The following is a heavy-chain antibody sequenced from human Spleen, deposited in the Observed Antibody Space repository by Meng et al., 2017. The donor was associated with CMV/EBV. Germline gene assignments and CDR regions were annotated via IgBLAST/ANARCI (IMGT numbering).Heavy chain of an antibody. CDR3: ASLYNWNDAIDY. D-gene: IGHD1-20*01. CDR1: GLTFSTYV. V-gene: IGHV3-30*09. Sequence: GGSLRLSCAASGLTFSTYVMNWVRQAPGKGLEWLAVISYDGSDKYYADSVKGRFAISRDNSKNTLYLQMNSLRAEDTAVYYCASLYNWNDAIDYWGQGTLVTVSS. CDR2: ISYDGSDK. J-gene: IGHJ4*02.